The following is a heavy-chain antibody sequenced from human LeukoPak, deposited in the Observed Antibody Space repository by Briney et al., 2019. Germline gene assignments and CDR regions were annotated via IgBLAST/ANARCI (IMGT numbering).Heavy chain of an antibody. CDR1: GFTFNDYY. CDR3: AELGITMIGGV. CDR2: ISNSGNTV. J-gene: IGHJ6*04. V-gene: IGHV3-11*04. Sequence: GGSLRLSCAASGFTFNDYYMSWIRQAPGKGLEWVSDISNSGNTVFYADSVKGRFTISRDNAKNSLYLQMNSLRAEDTAVYYCAELGITMIGGVWGKGTTVTISS. D-gene: IGHD3-10*02.